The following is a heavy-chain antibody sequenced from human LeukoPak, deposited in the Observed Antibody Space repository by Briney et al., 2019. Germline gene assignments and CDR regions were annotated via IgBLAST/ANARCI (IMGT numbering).Heavy chain of an antibody. V-gene: IGHV3-53*01. D-gene: IGHD3-10*01. Sequence: PGGSLRLSCAASGFTVGSNYMSWVRQAPGKGLEWVSVIYSGGSTYYADSVKGRFTISRDNSKNTLYLQMNSLRAEDTAVYYCARGRFGEFISWGQATLVTVSS. CDR1: GFTVGSNY. J-gene: IGHJ4*02. CDR2: IYSGGST. CDR3: ARGRFGEFIS.